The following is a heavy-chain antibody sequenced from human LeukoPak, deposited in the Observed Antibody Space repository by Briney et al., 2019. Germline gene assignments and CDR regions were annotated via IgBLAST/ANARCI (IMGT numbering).Heavy chain of an antibody. Sequence: GGSLRLSCAASGFTFGSYSMNWVRQAPGKGLEWVSSISSSSSYIYYADSVKGRFTISRDNAKNSLYLQMNSLRAEDTAVYYCARDAGIAVALDYWGQGTLVTVSS. CDR2: ISSSSSYI. CDR3: ARDAGIAVALDY. J-gene: IGHJ4*02. D-gene: IGHD6-19*01. CDR1: GFTFGSYS. V-gene: IGHV3-21*01.